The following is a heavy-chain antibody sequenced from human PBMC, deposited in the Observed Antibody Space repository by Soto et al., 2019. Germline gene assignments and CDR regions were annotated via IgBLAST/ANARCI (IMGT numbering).Heavy chain of an antibody. Sequence: SETLSLTCAVSGGSISSSNWWSWVRQPPGKGLEWIGEIYHSGSTNYNPSLKSRVTISMDNSKNHFSLKLSSVTGADTAVYYCARASSSSSAADYWGQGILVTVSS. V-gene: IGHV4-4*02. D-gene: IGHD6-6*01. J-gene: IGHJ4*02. CDR3: ARASSSSSAADY. CDR1: GGSISSSNW. CDR2: IYHSGST.